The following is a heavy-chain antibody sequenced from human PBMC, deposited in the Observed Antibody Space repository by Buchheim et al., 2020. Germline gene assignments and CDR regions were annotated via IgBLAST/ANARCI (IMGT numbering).Heavy chain of an antibody. J-gene: IGHJ6*02. V-gene: IGHV3-30*03. Sequence: QVQLVESGGGVVRPGRSLRLSCAASGFTFSSYGMHWVRQAPGKGLEWVAVISYDGSNKYYADSVKGRFTISRDNSKNTLYLQMNSLRAEDTAVYYCASSSQYYYYYGMDVWGQGTT. D-gene: IGHD6-13*01. CDR1: GFTFSSYG. CDR2: ISYDGSNK. CDR3: ASSSQYYYYYGMDV.